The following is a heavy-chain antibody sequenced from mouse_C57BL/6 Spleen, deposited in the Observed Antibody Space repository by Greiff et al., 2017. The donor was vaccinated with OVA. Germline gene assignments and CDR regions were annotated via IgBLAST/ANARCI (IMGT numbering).Heavy chain of an antibody. CDR2: IRNKANGYTT. CDR1: GFTFTDYY. J-gene: IGHJ4*01. Sequence: EVKLMESGGGLVQPGGSLSLSCAASGFTFTDYYMSWVRQPPGKALEWLGFIRNKANGYTTEYSASVKGRFTISRDNSQSILYLQMNALRAEDSATYYCARFTTVVASPYAMDYWGQGTSVTVSS. V-gene: IGHV7-3*01. D-gene: IGHD1-1*01. CDR3: ARFTTVVASPYAMDY.